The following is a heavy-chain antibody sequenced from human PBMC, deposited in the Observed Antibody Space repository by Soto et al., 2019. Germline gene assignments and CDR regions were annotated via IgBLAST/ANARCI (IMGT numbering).Heavy chain of an antibody. CDR3: TPFDSSGYPPYYYYGIDV. V-gene: IGHV3-15*01. D-gene: IGHD3-22*01. Sequence: GSLRLSCEASGFSFSNACMSSVLQSPVKVPQRVRRIKSKTDGGTTDYAAPVKGRFTISRDDSKNTLYLQMNSLKTEDTAVYYCTPFDSSGYPPYYYYGIDVWGQETTVPV. CDR1: GFSFSNAC. J-gene: IGHJ6*02. CDR2: IKSKTDGGTT.